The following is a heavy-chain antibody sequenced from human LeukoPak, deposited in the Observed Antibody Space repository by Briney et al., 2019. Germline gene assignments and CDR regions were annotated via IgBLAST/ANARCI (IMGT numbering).Heavy chain of an antibody. CDR1: GFIFSHYG. Sequence: GGSLRLSCAASGFIFSHYGMHWVRQAPGKGLEWVAVIQNDASTENFADSVKGRFTISRDNSKNTVFLQMNSLRAEDTAVYYCVRETGSTVGSTDFDYWGQGTLVTVSS. J-gene: IGHJ4*02. V-gene: IGHV3-30*02. CDR2: IQNDASTE. D-gene: IGHD4-17*01. CDR3: VRETGSTVGSTDFDY.